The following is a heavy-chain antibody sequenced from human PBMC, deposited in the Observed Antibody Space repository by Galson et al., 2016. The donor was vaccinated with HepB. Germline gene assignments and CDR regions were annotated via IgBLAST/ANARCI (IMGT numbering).Heavy chain of an antibody. CDR3: TTGDNYYYFEY. Sequence: SVKVSCKVSGYNLTELSIHWVRQAPGKGLEWMGGFEPEDGETIYAQKFQGRVTMIEDTSTDTAYMELSILTSDDTAIYYCTTGDNYYYFEYWGRGTLVIVSS. CDR1: GYNLTELS. V-gene: IGHV1-24*01. D-gene: IGHD1-1*01. CDR2: FEPEDGET. J-gene: IGHJ4*02.